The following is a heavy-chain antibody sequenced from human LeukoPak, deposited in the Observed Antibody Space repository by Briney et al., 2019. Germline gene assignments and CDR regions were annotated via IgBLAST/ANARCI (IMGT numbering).Heavy chain of an antibody. J-gene: IGHJ4*02. V-gene: IGHV3-53*01. Sequence: PGGSLRLSCAASGFTVSSNYMSWVRQAPGKGLEWVSVIYSGGSTYYADSVKGRFTISRDNSKNTLYLQMNSLRAEDTAVYYCAKGYDYSNYLFDYWGQGTLVTVSS. CDR2: IYSGGST. D-gene: IGHD4-11*01. CDR3: AKGYDYSNYLFDY. CDR1: GFTVSSNY.